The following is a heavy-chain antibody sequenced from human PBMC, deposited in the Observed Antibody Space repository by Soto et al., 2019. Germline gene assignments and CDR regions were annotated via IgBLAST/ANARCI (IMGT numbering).Heavy chain of an antibody. CDR2: ISGSGGNT. Sequence: EVQLLESGGGLVQPGGSLRLSCAASGFTFSSYAISWVRQAPGKGLEWVSAISGSGGNTYYADSVKGRFTISRDNSKSELYLQMISLRVEDPGEYYCAIDRGGGDFGSGSYYRAVDCWGQGTLVTVSS. V-gene: IGHV3-23*01. CDR3: AIDRGGGDFGSGSYYRAVDC. D-gene: IGHD3-10*01. CDR1: GFTFSSYA. J-gene: IGHJ4*02.